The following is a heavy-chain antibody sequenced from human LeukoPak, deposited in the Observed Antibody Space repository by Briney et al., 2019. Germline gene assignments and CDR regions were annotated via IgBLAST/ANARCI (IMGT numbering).Heavy chain of an antibody. J-gene: IGHJ4*02. Sequence: ASQTLSLTCTVSGGSISSGSYYWSWIRQPAGKGLEWIGRIYTSGSTNYNPSLKSRVTISVDTSKNQFSLKLSSVTAADTAVYYCARESGYRHFDYWGQGTLVTVSS. CDR2: IYTSGST. V-gene: IGHV4-61*02. CDR1: GGSISSGSYY. D-gene: IGHD5-12*01. CDR3: ARESGYRHFDY.